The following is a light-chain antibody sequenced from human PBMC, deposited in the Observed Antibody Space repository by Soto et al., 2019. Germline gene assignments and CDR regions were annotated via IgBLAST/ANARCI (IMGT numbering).Light chain of an antibody. V-gene: IGLV2-23*01. CDR3: CSYAGSSTYVV. J-gene: IGLJ2*01. Sequence: QSVLTQPASVSGSPGQSITISWTGTSSDVGSYNLVSWYQQHPGKAPKLMIYEGSKRPSGVSNRFSGSKSGNTASLTISGLQAEDEADYYCCSYAGSSTYVVFAGGTKLTVL. CDR1: SSDVGSYNL. CDR2: EGS.